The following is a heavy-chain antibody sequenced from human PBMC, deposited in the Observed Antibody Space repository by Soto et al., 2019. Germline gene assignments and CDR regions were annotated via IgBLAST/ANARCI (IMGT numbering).Heavy chain of an antibody. D-gene: IGHD4-4*01. V-gene: IGHV4-59*01. CDR2: IYYSGST. CDR1: GGSISSYY. CDR3: ARASDYSNYGFSVYYYYYGMDV. Sequence: SETLSLTCTVSGGSISSYYWIWIRQPPGKGLEWIGYIYYSGSTNYNPSLKRRVTISVDTSKNQFSLKLGSVTAADTAVYYCARASDYSNYGFSVYYYYYGMDVWGQGTTVTVSS. J-gene: IGHJ6*02.